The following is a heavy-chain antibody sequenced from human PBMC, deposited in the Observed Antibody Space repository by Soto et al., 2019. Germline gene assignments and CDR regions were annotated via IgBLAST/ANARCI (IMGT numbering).Heavy chain of an antibody. Sequence: PSETLSLTCTVSGGSISSSIYFWGWLRQPPGKGLEWIGIINYSGNTYYTPSLKSRVTISVDTSKSQFSLNLSSVTAADTAVYYCARHAALSGSYYYLDFWGQGSLVPVSS. CDR1: GGSISSSIYF. J-gene: IGHJ4*02. CDR2: INYSGNT. CDR3: ARHAALSGSYYYLDF. V-gene: IGHV4-39*01. D-gene: IGHD1-26*01.